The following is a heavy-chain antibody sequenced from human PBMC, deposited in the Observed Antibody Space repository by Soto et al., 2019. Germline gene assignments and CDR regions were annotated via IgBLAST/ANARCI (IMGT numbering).Heavy chain of an antibody. J-gene: IGHJ6*02. CDR2: ISGSGGST. CDR1: GFTFSSYA. Sequence: PGGSLRLSCAASGFTFSSYAMSWVRQAPGKGLEWVSAISGSGGSTYYADSVKGRFTISRDNSKNTLYLQMNSLRAEDTAVYYCAKVENYDFWSGYYKDYYYGMDVWGQGTTVTVSS. D-gene: IGHD3-3*01. V-gene: IGHV3-23*01. CDR3: AKVENYDFWSGYYKDYYYGMDV.